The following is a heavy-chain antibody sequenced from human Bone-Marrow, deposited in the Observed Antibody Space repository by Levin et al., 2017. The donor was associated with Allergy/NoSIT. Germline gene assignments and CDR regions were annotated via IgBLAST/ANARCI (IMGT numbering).Heavy chain of an antibody. CDR3: ARENSMGDNNGQRGWWFDP. J-gene: IGHJ5*02. CDR1: GYTFTSHW. D-gene: IGHD2-8*01. Sequence: VASVKVSCKASGYTFTSHWMHWVRQAPGQGPEWMGVINPSGGSTTYAQKFQGRVIMTRDTSTSTDYMELSSLRSEDTAMYYCARENSMGDNNGQRGWWFDPWGQGTLVTVSS. CDR2: INPSGGST. V-gene: IGHV1-46*01.